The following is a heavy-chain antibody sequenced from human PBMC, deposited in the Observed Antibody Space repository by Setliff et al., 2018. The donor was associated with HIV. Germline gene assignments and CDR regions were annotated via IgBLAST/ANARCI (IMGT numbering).Heavy chain of an antibody. D-gene: IGHD2-21*02. CDR1: GGSFSDFY. CDR2: ISYSGST. J-gene: IGHJ6*03. CDR3: TRDLWGDDYYYNNMDV. V-gene: IGHV4-34*01. Sequence: SETLSLTCAVFGGSFSDFYWSWIRQPPGKGLEWIGEISYSGSTVYNPSLKSRVTMSVDTSKNQFSLKVTSVTAADTAVYYCTRDLWGDDYYYNNMDVWGKGTTVTVSS.